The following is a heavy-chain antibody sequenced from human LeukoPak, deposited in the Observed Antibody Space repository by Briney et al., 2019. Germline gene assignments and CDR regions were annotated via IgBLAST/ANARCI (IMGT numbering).Heavy chain of an antibody. D-gene: IGHD6-13*01. CDR2: IWYDGSNK. V-gene: IGHV3-33*01. Sequence: GGSLRLSCAASGYTISSYGMHWVRQAPGKGLEWVAVIWYDGSNKYCADSVKGRFTISRDNSKNTLYLQMNSLRAEDTAVYYCARDSLEGIIWYPDYWGQGTLVTVSS. CDR3: ARDSLEGIIWYPDY. CDR1: GYTISSYG. J-gene: IGHJ4*02.